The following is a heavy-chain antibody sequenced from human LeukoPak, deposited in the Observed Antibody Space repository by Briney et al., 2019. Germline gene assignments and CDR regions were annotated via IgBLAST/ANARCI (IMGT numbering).Heavy chain of an antibody. CDR1: GGSISPYF. Sequence: SETLSLTCTVSGGSISPYFWSWIRQPPGKGLEWIGYIYYSGSTNYNPSLKSRVTISVDTSKNRLSLKLSSVTAADTAVYYCARRQTYFDYWGQGTLVTVSS. V-gene: IGHV4-59*08. J-gene: IGHJ4*02. CDR3: ARRQTYFDY. CDR2: IYYSGST.